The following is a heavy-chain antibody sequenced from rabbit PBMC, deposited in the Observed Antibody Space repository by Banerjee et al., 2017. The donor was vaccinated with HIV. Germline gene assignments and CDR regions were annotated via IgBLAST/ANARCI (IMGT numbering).Heavy chain of an antibody. Sequence: QEQLEESGGDLVKPEGSLTITCTASGFTLSSYWMWWVRQAPGKGLEWIACIGAGSSGTTYHASWAKGRFTISKTSSTTVTLQMTSLTAADTATYFCARDDAGNKYYYFNLWGPGTLVTVS. D-gene: IGHD4-2*01. CDR2: IGAGSSGTT. CDR1: GFTLSSYW. V-gene: IGHV1S45*01. CDR3: ARDDAGNKYYYFNL. J-gene: IGHJ4*01.